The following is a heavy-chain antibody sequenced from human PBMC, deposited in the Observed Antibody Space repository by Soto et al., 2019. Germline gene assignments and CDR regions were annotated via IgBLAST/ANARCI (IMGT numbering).Heavy chain of an antibody. V-gene: IGHV4-31*11. CDR3: ASLSGSYYKIDY. J-gene: IGHJ4*02. Sequence: SETLSLTCAVSGGSISSGDYYWSWIRQHPGKGLEWIGYISYRGRTYYNPSLKSRVTISIDTSKNQFSLKLSSVTAADTAVYYCASLSGSYYKIDYWGQGTLVTVSS. CDR2: ISYRGRT. CDR1: GGSISSGDYY. D-gene: IGHD1-26*01.